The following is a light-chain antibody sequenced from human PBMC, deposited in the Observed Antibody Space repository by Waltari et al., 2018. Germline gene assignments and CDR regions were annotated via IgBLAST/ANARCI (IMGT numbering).Light chain of an antibody. J-gene: IGKJ1*01. CDR3: QQYYSYLLT. Sequence: AIQMNQSPPSLSDCTGYRVTITCRASQGISSYLAWYQQKSGEAPKLLIYASSTLQSGVPSRVSCSGSGTDFTLIISCLQSEDFDTYYCQQYYSYLLTFGQGTKVDIK. V-gene: IGKV1-8*01. CDR1: QGISSY. CDR2: ASS.